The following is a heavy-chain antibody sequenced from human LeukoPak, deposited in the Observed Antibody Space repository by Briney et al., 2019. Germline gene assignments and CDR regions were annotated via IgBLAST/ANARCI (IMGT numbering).Heavy chain of an antibody. CDR2: ISGSGGST. CDR1: GFTLSSYA. V-gene: IGHV3-23*01. J-gene: IGHJ5*02. Sequence: GGSLRLSCAASGFTLSSYAMRWVRQAPGKGLEWVSAISGSGGSTYYADSVKGRFTISRDNSKNTLYLQMNSLRAEDTAVYYCAKSIDYGDYNWFDPWGQGTLVTVSS. D-gene: IGHD4-17*01. CDR3: AKSIDYGDYNWFDP.